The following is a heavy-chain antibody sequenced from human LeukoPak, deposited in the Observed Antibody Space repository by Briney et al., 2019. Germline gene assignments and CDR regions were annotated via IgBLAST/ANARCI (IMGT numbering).Heavy chain of an antibody. Sequence: PSETLSLTCTVSGGSISSYYWSWIRQPPGKGLEWIGYIYYSGSTNYNPSLKSRVAISVDTSKNQFSLKLSSVTAADTAVYYCARGLYSSGWFYWYFDLWGRGTLVTVSS. CDR3: ARGLYSSGWFYWYFDL. D-gene: IGHD6-19*01. V-gene: IGHV4-59*01. J-gene: IGHJ2*01. CDR2: IYYSGST. CDR1: GGSISSYY.